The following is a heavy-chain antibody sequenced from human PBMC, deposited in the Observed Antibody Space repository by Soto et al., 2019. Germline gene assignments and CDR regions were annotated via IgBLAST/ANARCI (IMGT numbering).Heavy chain of an antibody. CDR3: ATVFEH. V-gene: IGHV3-74*01. CDR1: GITFSGYW. J-gene: IGHJ1*01. CDR2: VDSAGSGT. Sequence: VPLVESGGGSVQPGGSLRLSCVASGITFSGYWMHWVRQVPGKGLVWVARVDSAGSGTSYADSVKGRFTISRDNAKNTLSLQMESVRVEDTAVYYCATVFEHWGQGIPVTVSS.